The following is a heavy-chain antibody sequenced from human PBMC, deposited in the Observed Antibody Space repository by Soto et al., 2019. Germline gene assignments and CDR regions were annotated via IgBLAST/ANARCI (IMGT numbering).Heavy chain of an antibody. J-gene: IGHJ5*02. CDR2: IYYSGST. Sequence: SETLSLTCTVSGGSISSYYWSWIRQPPGKGLEWIGYIYYSGSTNYNPSLKSRVTISVDTSKNQFSPKLSSVTAADTAVYYCARHGGYCSGGSCYSGLDPWGQGTLVTVSS. CDR3: ARHGGYCSGGSCYSGLDP. D-gene: IGHD2-15*01. V-gene: IGHV4-59*08. CDR1: GGSISSYY.